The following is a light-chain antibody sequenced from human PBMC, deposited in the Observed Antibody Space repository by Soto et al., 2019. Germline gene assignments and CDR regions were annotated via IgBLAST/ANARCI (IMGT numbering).Light chain of an antibody. V-gene: IGKV3-11*01. CDR1: QSVSSS. CDR2: DAS. J-gene: IGKJ5*01. CDR3: QHRSKWPIT. Sequence: EIVLTQSPGTLSLSPGERATLSCRASQSVSSSLAWYQQKSGQAPRLVIYDASKRATGIPARFSGSGSGTDFTLIISSLDPEDFAVYYCQHRSKWPITFGQGTRLEIK.